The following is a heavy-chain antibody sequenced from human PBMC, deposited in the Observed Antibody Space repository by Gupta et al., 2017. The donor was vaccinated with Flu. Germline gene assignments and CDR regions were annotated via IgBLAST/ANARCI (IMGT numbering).Heavy chain of an antibody. CDR2: IIPIFGTA. D-gene: IGHD6-13*01. J-gene: IGHJ6*02. V-gene: IGHV1-69*06. Sequence: GLEWMGGIIPIFGTANSAQKFQGRVTITADKSTSTAYMELSSLTSEDTAVYYCARSWVAAAGIIYYYYGMDVWGQGTTVTVSS. CDR3: ARSWVAAAGIIYYYYGMDV.